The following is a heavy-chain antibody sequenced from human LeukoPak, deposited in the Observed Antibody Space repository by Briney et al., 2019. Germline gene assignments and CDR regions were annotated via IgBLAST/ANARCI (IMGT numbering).Heavy chain of an antibody. CDR3: ARGQQGYYYDSSGYPASFDY. Sequence: SETLSLTCTVSGGSISNYYWNWIRQPAGKGLEWIGRIYSSGSTNYNPYLKSRVTMSVDTSKNQFYLDLSSVTAADTAVYYCARGQQGYYYDSSGYPASFDYWGQGTLVTVSS. CDR1: GGSISNYY. J-gene: IGHJ4*02. CDR2: IYSSGST. V-gene: IGHV4-4*07. D-gene: IGHD3-22*01.